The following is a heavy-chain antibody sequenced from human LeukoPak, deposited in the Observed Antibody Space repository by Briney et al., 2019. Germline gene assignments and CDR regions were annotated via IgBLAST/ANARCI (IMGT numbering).Heavy chain of an antibody. J-gene: IGHJ6*03. CDR2: ISGSSSDI. V-gene: IGHV3-21*01. CDR3: ARARTGTYYYYMDV. CDR1: GFTFSSFR. Sequence: PGGSLRLSCAASGFTFSSFRVNWVRQAPGKGLEWVSSISGSSSDIYYADPVKGRFTISRDNAKNTLYLQMNSLRAEDTAVYYCARARTGTYYYYMDVWGKGTTVTVSS. D-gene: IGHD1-7*01.